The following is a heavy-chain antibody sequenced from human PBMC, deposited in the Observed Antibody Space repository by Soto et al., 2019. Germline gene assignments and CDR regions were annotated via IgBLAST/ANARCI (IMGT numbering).Heavy chain of an antibody. D-gene: IGHD2-15*01. CDR1: GYTFTRYT. V-gene: IGHV1-3*01. CDR2: INPDNGNT. Sequence: ASLKVSCKAAGYTFTRYTMNCVRQAPGQRLEWMGWINPDNGNTKSLQKFQDRVIITRDTSASTAYMDLSSLRSEDTAVYYCARGIATGQLDPWGQGTLVTVSS. CDR3: ARGIATGQLDP. J-gene: IGHJ5*02.